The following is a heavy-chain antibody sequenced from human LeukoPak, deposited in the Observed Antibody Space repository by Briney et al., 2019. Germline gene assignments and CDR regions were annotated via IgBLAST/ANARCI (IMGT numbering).Heavy chain of an antibody. CDR3: AKSGRNYYYYYMDV. J-gene: IGHJ6*03. CDR2: INWNGGST. Sequence: GGSLRLSCAASGFTFDGYGMSWVRQAPGKGLEWVSGINWNGGSTGYADSVKGRFTISRDNAKNSLYPQMNSLRAEDTALYYCAKSGRNYYYYYMDVWGKGTTVTVSS. D-gene: IGHD2-15*01. CDR1: GFTFDGYG. V-gene: IGHV3-20*04.